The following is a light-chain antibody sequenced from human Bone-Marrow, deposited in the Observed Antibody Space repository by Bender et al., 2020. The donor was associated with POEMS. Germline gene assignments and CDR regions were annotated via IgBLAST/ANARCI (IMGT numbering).Light chain of an antibody. Sequence: QSALTQPRSVSGSPGQSVTISCTGSNSDVGAYNFVSWYQQHPGKAPILLIYEANKRPSGVSIRFSGSKSGNTASLTISGLQAEDEADYYCCSYAGGVDVIFGGGTKLTVL. CDR1: NSDVGAYNF. J-gene: IGLJ2*01. V-gene: IGLV2-23*01. CDR2: EAN. CDR3: CSYAGGVDVI.